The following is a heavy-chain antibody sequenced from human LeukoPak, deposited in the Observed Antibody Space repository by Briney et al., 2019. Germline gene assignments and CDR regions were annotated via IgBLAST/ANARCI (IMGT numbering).Heavy chain of an antibody. V-gene: IGHV4-61*02. CDR1: GGSISSGSYY. J-gene: IGHJ6*03. CDR3: ARVGEGFGELFPMYYYYYMDV. Sequence: SQTLSLTCTVSGGSISSGSYYWSWIRQPAGKGLEWIGRIYTSGSTNYNPSLKSRVTISVDTSKNQFSLQLSSVTAADTAVYYCARVGEGFGELFPMYYYYYMDVWGKGTTVTVSS. CDR2: IYTSGST. D-gene: IGHD3-10*01.